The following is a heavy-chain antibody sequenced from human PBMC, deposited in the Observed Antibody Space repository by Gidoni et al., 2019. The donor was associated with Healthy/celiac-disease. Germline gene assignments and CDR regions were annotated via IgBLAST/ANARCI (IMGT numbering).Heavy chain of an antibody. Sequence: QVQLVESGGGVVQPGRSLRLSCTASGFIFSHHGMHWVRQAPGKGLEWVAVISYDGTNKYYVDSVKGRFTISRDNSKNKLYLEMISLRAEDTAVYFCAKDLNEWLVVPELEHWGQGTLVTVSS. D-gene: IGHD6-19*01. CDR2: ISYDGTNK. CDR1: GFIFSHHG. V-gene: IGHV3-30*18. CDR3: AKDLNEWLVVPELEH. J-gene: IGHJ1*01.